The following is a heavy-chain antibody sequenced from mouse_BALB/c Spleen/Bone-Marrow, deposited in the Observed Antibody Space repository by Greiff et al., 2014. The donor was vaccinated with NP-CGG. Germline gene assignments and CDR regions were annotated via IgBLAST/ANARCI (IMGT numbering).Heavy chain of an antibody. Sequence: QVQLKESGAELARPGASVKLSCKASGYTFTSYWMPWVKQRPGQGLEWIGAIYPGDGGTRYTQKVKGKATLTADKSSSTAYMQLSSLASEDSAVYYCARDGNYPAWFAYWGQGTLVTVSA. V-gene: IGHV1-87*01. CDR1: GYTFTSYW. CDR3: ARDGNYPAWFAY. D-gene: IGHD2-1*01. J-gene: IGHJ3*01. CDR2: IYPGDGGT.